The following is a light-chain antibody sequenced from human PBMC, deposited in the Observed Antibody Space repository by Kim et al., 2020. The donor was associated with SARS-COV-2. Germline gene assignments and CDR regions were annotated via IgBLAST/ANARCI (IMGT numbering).Light chain of an antibody. CDR1: QSVSSN. V-gene: IGKV3-15*01. Sequence: SPGERATRSCRASQSVSSNLAWYQQKPGQAPRLLIYGASTRATGIPARFSGSGSGTDFTPTINSLQSEDFAVYYCQQYNNWPPLTFGGGTKVDIK. J-gene: IGKJ4*01. CDR3: QQYNNWPPLT. CDR2: GAS.